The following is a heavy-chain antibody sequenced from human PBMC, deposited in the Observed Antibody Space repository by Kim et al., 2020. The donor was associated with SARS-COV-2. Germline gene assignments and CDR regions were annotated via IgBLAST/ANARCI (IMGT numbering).Heavy chain of an antibody. Sequence: GGSLRLSCAASGFTFSNAWMSWVRQAPGKGLEWVGRIKSKTDGGTTDYAAPVKGRFTISRDDSKNTLYLQMNSLKTEDTAVYYCTTDRGSLRVYDYVWGSSPDYYYGMDVWGQETTVTVSS. D-gene: IGHD3-16*01. CDR3: TTDRGSLRVYDYVWGSSPDYYYGMDV. V-gene: IGHV3-15*01. J-gene: IGHJ6*02. CDR1: GFTFSNAW. CDR2: IKSKTDGGTT.